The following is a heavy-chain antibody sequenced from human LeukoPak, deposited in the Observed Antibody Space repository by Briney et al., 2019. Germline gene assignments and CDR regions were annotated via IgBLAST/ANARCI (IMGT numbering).Heavy chain of an antibody. D-gene: IGHD4-23*01. CDR3: AKDRDGGRYFDY. V-gene: IGHV3-23*01. CDR1: GFTFSSYA. Sequence: PGGSLRLSCAASGFTFSSYAMSLVRQAPGKGLEWVSAISGSGGSTYYADSVKGRFTISRDNSKNTLYLQMNSLRAEDTAVYYCAKDRDGGRYFDYWGQGTLVTVSS. J-gene: IGHJ4*02. CDR2: ISGSGGST.